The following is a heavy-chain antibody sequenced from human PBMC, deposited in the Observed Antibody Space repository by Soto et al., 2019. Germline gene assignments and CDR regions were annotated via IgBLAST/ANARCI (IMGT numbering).Heavy chain of an antibody. J-gene: IGHJ3*02. Sequence: QVQLVESGGGVVQPGRSLRLSCAASGFTFSSYAMHWVRQAPGKGLEWVAVISYDGSNKYYADSVKVRFTISRDNSKNALNLQMNSLRAEDTDVYYCERDRPQYDYGAKGGAFDIWGQGTMVTVSS. CDR1: GFTFSSYA. CDR2: ISYDGSNK. D-gene: IGHD4-17*01. CDR3: ERDRPQYDYGAKGGAFDI. V-gene: IGHV3-30-3*01.